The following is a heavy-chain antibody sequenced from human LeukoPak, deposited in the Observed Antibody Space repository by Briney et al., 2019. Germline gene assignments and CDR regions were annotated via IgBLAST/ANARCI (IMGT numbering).Heavy chain of an antibody. Sequence: ASVKVSCKASGYTFTSLGINWVRQATGQGLEWMGWINPNSGNRGYAQQFQGRVTITRDTSIRTAYMELTSLRSEDTAVYYCARVDGSPDYWGQGTLVTVSS. CDR2: INPNSGNR. J-gene: IGHJ4*02. V-gene: IGHV1-8*03. D-gene: IGHD2-15*01. CDR1: GYTFTSLG. CDR3: ARVDGSPDY.